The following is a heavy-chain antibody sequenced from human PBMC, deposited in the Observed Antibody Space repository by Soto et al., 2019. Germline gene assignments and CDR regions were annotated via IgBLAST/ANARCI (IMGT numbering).Heavy chain of an antibody. J-gene: IGHJ4*02. V-gene: IGHV3-53*01. D-gene: IGHD3-10*01. CDR2: VYSGGAT. CDR1: GFTVSSDS. Sequence: GGSLRLSCAASGFTVSSDSLSWVRQAPGKGLEWVSIVYSGGATYYADSVKGRFTISRDNSKNTLYLQMNSLRAEDTAVYYCARMGVAAFDNWGQGAPVTVSS. CDR3: ARMGVAAFDN.